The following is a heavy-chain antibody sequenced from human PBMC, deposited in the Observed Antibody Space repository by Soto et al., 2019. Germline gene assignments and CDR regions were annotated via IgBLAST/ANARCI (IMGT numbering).Heavy chain of an antibody. CDR3: ATGRLRFRFLFDY. Sequence: ASVKVSCKASGYTFTSYDINWVRQATGQGLEWMGWMNPNSGNTGYAQKFQGRVTMTRNTSISTAYMELSSLRSEDTAVYYCATGRLRFRFLFDYWGQGTLVTVSS. J-gene: IGHJ4*02. CDR1: GYTFTSYD. D-gene: IGHD5-12*01. V-gene: IGHV1-8*01. CDR2: MNPNSGNT.